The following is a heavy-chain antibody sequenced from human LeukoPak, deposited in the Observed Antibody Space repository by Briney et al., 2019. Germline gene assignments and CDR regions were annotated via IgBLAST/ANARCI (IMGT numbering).Heavy chain of an antibody. Sequence: GGAPLPFSCTPWCAFSSNGMCWWRRAPGQGVEGVSGIGGSGGSTYYADSVKGRFTISRDNSKNTLYLQMNSLRAEDTAVYYCAKDLTSHGRCPSCTLDYWGQGTLVTVSS. CDR3: AKDLTSHGRCPSCTLDY. D-gene: IGHD2-2*01. V-gene: IGHV3-23*01. CDR2: IGGSGGST. J-gene: IGHJ4*02. CDR1: WCAFSSNG.